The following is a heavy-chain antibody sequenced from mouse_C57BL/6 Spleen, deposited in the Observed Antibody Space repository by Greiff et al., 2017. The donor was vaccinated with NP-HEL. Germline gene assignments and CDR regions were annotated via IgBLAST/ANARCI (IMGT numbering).Heavy chain of an antibody. V-gene: IGHV1-52*01. CDR2: IDPSDSET. CDR3: ARRYYGSSYGGYFDV. CDR1: GYTFTSYW. Sequence: QVQLQQPGAELVRPGSSVKLSCKASGYTFTSYWMHWVKQRPIQGLEWIGNIDPSDSETHYNQKFKDKATLTVDKSSSTAYRQLSSLTSEDSAVYYCARRYYGSSYGGYFDVWGTGTTVTVSS. J-gene: IGHJ1*03. D-gene: IGHD1-1*01.